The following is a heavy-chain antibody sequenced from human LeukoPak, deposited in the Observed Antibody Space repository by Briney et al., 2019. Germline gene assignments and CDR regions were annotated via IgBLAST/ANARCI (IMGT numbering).Heavy chain of an antibody. CDR1: GYTFTSYY. CDR3: ARDVFGYNWFDP. J-gene: IGHJ5*02. V-gene: IGHV1-46*01. D-gene: IGHD3-10*02. CDR2: INPSGGST. Sequence: ASVKVSCKASGYTFTSYYMHWVRQAPGQGLEWMGIINPSGGSTSYAQKFQGRVTMTRDTSTSTVYMELSSLRSKDTAVYYCARDVFGYNWFDPWGQGTLVTVSS.